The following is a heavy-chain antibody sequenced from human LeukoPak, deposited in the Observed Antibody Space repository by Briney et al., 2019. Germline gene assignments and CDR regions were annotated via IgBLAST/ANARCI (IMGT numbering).Heavy chain of an antibody. D-gene: IGHD3-16*01. CDR2: INHNGIVN. Sequence: GGSLRLSCAASGFTFSSYWMNWARQAPGKGLEWVASINHNGIVNNYVDSVKGRFTISRDNAKNSLYLQMSNLRAEDTAVYFCARGGGLDVWGQGATVTVSS. CDR3: ARGGGLDV. CDR1: GFTFSSYW. J-gene: IGHJ6*02. V-gene: IGHV3-7*03.